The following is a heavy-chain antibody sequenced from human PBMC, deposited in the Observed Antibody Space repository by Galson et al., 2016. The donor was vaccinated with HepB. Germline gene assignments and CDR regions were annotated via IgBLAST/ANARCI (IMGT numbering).Heavy chain of an antibody. J-gene: IGHJ4*02. CDR2: IYSDGRKK. V-gene: IGHV3-33*01. D-gene: IGHD3/OR15-3a*01. Sequence: SLRLSCAASGFTLSHYGMHWVRQTPGKGLEWVAGIYSDGRKKSYVDSVKGRFIVSRDVSENTMYLQMNSLRAEDTAVYFCARDMSFYCLDFRGQGTPDTVSS. CDR3: ARDMSFYCLDF. CDR1: GFTLSHYG.